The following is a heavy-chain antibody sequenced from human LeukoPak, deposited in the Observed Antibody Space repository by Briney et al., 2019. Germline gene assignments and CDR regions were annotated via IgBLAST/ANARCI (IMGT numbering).Heavy chain of an antibody. CDR3: ARDYGGNYDY. CDR2: IYYSGST. Sequence: SETLSLTCAVSGGSISSGGYSWSWIRQPPGKGLEWIGYIYYSGSTNYNPSLKSRVTISVDTSKNQFSLKLSSVTAADTAVYYCARDYGGNYDYWGQGTLVTVSS. V-gene: IGHV4-61*08. D-gene: IGHD4-23*01. CDR1: GGSISSGGYS. J-gene: IGHJ4*02.